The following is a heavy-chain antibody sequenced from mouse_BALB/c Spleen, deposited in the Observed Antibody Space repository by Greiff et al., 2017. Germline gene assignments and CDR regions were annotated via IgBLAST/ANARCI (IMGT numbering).Heavy chain of an antibody. D-gene: IGHD3-2*01. CDR3: TRGQLGDYYAMDY. CDR2: IDPSDSYT. CDR1: GYTFTSYW. V-gene: IGHV1S127*01. Sequence: QVQLQQPGAELVKPGASVKMSCKASGYTFTSYWMHWVKRRPGQGLEWIGVIDPSDSYTSYNQKFKGKATLTVATSSSTAYMQLSSLTSEDSAVYYCTRGQLGDYYAMDYWGQGTSVTVSS. J-gene: IGHJ4*01.